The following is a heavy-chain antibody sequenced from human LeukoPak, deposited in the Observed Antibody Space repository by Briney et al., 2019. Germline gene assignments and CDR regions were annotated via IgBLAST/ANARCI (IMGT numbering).Heavy chain of an antibody. J-gene: IGHJ6*02. CDR3: AREEKVNYYYGMDV. CDR2: INPNSGGT. V-gene: IGHV1-2*02. CDR1: GYTFTGYY. Sequence: ASVKVSCKASGYTFTGYYMHWVRQAPGQGLEWMGWINPNSGGTNYAQKFQGRVTMTRDTSISTAYMELSRLGSDDTAVYYCAREEKVNYYYGMDVWGQGTTVTVSS.